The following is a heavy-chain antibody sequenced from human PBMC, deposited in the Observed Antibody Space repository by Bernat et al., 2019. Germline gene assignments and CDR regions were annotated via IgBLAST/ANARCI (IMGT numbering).Heavy chain of an antibody. V-gene: IGHV3-7*03. D-gene: IGHD2-2*01. CDR3: ATQPAATSTDV. J-gene: IGHJ6*02. Sequence: EVQLVESGGGLVQPGGSLRLSCAASGFTLSSFWMTWVRQAPGRGLEWVANIKQDGSERNYVDSVKGRFTISRDNAENSLYLQMNNLRAKDTAVYYCATQPAATSTDVWGRGTTVTVYS. CDR1: GFTLSSFW. CDR2: IKQDGSER.